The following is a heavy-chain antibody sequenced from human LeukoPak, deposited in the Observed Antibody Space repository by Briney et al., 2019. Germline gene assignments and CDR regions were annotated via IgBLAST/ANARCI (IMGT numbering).Heavy chain of an antibody. V-gene: IGHV3-23*01. J-gene: IGHJ4*02. CDR1: GFTFSNYA. CDR2: ISGGGSTT. CDR3: AKVSIAAADTLRNYDY. Sequence: PGGSLRLSCAASGFTFSNYAMSWVRQAPGKGLEWVSVISGGGSTTYYADSVKGRFTISRDNSKNTLYLQMIGLRADDTAIYYCAKVSIAAADTLRNYDYWGQGTLVTVSS. D-gene: IGHD6-13*01.